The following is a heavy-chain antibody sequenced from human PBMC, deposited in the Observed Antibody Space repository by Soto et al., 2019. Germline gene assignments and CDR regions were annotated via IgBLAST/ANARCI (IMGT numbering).Heavy chain of an antibody. V-gene: IGHV4-61*01. CDR2: IYYSGST. CDR3: ASLVDSSGYYDYYEGMDV. J-gene: IGHJ6*02. Sequence: SETLSLTCTVSGGSVSSGSYYWSWIRQPPGKGLEWIGYIYYSGSTNYNPSLKSRVTISVDTSKNQFSLKLSSVTAADTAVYYCASLVDSSGYYDYYEGMDVWGQGTTVTVSS. CDR1: GGSVSSGSYY. D-gene: IGHD3-22*01.